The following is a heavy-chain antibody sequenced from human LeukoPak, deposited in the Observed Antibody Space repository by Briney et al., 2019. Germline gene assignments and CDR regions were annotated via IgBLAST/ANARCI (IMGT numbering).Heavy chain of an antibody. V-gene: IGHV3-48*04. J-gene: IGHJ6*03. Sequence: GGSLRLSCAASGFTFSSYSMNWVRQAPGKGLEWVSYISSSSSTIYYADSVKGRFTISRDNAKNSLYLQMNSLRAEDTAVYYCARDRQITILDYMDVWGKGTTVTVSS. CDR1: GFTFSSYS. D-gene: IGHD3-3*01. CDR3: ARDRQITILDYMDV. CDR2: ISSSSSTI.